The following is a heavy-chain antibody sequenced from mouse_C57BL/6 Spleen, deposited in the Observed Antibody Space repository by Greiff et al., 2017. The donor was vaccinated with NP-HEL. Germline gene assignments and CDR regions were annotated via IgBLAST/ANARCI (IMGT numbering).Heavy chain of an antibody. CDR3: AREGSTVVASFDY. CDR1: GFTFSSYA. V-gene: IGHV5-4*01. D-gene: IGHD1-1*01. CDR2: ISDGGSYT. J-gene: IGHJ2*01. Sequence: EVQLVESGGGLVKPGGSLKLSCAASGFTFSSYAMSWVRQTPEKRLEWVATISDGGSYTYYPDNVKGRFTISRDNAKNNLYLQMSHLKSEDTAMYYCAREGSTVVASFDYWGQGTTLTVSS.